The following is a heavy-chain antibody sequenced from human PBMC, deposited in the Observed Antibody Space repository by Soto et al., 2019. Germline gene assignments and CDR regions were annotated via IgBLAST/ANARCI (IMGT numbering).Heavy chain of an antibody. V-gene: IGHV4-59*01. D-gene: IGHD2-21*01. Sequence: PSETLSLTCDASGDSISTYYWSWIRQPPGKGLEWIGYVYYSGSTLYNPSLESRVTMSIDMSKKQVSLKLTSVIAADTAVYYCARTPMIVSWIDYWGQGTLVTVSS. CDR3: ARTPMIVSWIDY. J-gene: IGHJ4*01. CDR1: GDSISTYY. CDR2: VYYSGST.